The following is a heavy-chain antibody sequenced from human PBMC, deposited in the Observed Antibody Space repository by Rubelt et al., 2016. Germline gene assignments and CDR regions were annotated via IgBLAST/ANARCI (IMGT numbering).Heavy chain of an antibody. CDR1: GYTFTGYY. V-gene: IGHV1-2*06. J-gene: IGHJ4*02. CDR2: INPNSGDT. D-gene: IGHD5-12*01. Sequence: QVQLVQSGAEVKKPGASVKVSCKTSGYTFTGYYMHWLRQAPGQGLEWMGRINPNSGDTNYAQKFQGRVTMTRETSITTAYMGLSSLRYEDTAVYYCAREDVATSYVDYWGQGTLVTVSS. CDR3: AREDVATSYVDY.